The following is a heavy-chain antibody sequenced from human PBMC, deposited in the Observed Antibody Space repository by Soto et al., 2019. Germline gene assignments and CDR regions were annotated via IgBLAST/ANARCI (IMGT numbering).Heavy chain of an antibody. J-gene: IGHJ4*02. CDR2: ISGSGGST. V-gene: IGHV3-23*01. D-gene: IGHD5-18*01. CDR1: GCSYSSYA. CDR3: AKRIQLWHDYFGY. Sequence: GILRVSCAASGCSYSSYAISPVRQAPGKGLEWVSAISGSGGSTYYADSVKGRFTISRDNSKNTLYLQMNSLRAEDTAVYYWAKRIQLWHDYFGYWGQGTLVTVSS.